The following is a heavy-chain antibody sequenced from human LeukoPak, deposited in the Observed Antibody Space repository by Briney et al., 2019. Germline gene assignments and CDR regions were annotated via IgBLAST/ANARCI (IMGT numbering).Heavy chain of an antibody. CDR1: GGYISSYY. V-gene: IGHV4-59*08. CDR2: IYYSGST. J-gene: IGHJ1*01. Sequence: PSETLSLTCTVSGGYISSYYWSWIRQPPGKGLEWIGYIYYSGSTNYNPSLKSRVTISVDTSKNQFSLKLSSVTAADTAVYYCANGEENAEYFQHWGQGTLVTVSS. D-gene: IGHD7-27*01. CDR3: ANGEENAEYFQH.